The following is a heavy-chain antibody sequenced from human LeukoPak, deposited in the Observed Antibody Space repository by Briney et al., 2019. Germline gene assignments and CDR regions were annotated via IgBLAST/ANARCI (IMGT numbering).Heavy chain of an antibody. CDR1: GYSFTTYA. CDR3: AGNHVTPSGVVTSTSDS. Sequence: ASVKVSCKASGYSFTTYAITWVRQAPGQGLEWVGWVSPYSENTQYAQKFQDRVSMTTDTSTSTAYMELRSLTSDGTATYYCAGNHVTPSGVVTSTSDSWGQGTPVTVSS. V-gene: IGHV1-18*01. J-gene: IGHJ4*02. D-gene: IGHD3-3*01. CDR2: VSPYSENT.